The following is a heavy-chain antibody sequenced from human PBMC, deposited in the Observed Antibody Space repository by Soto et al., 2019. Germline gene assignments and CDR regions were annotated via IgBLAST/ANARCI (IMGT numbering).Heavy chain of an antibody. V-gene: IGHV4-30-4*08. D-gene: IGHD3-10*01. CDR3: ARYRSGDYYYYGMDV. CDR1: GCSISGDDYY. CDR2: IYYSGST. J-gene: IGHJ6*02. Sequence: SETLSLTCTVSGCSISGDDYYWSWIRQPPGKGLEWIGYIYYSGSTYYNPSLKSRVIISVDTSKNQFSLRLSSVTAADTAVYYCARYRSGDYYYYGMDVWGQGTTVTVSS.